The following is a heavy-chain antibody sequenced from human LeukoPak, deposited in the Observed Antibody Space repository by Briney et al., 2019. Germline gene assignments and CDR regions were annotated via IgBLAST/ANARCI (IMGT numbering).Heavy chain of an antibody. Sequence: ASVKVSCKPSGSTFTSYGISWVRQAPGPGPEGMGWSSAYYGKTNYAQKLQGRATMTTDTSTSTAYMQLRSMRSDDTAVYYCARVSDCCWYSSGWSAYYYGMDVWGQGTTVTVSS. V-gene: IGHV1-18*01. J-gene: IGHJ6*02. CDR3: ARVSDCCWYSSGWSAYYYGMDV. CDR2: SSAYYGKT. CDR1: GSTFTSYG. D-gene: IGHD6-19*01.